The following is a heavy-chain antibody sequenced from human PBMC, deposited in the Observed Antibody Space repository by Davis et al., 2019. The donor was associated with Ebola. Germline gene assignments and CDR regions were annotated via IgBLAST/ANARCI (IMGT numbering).Heavy chain of an antibody. J-gene: IGHJ4*02. CDR1: GSTFSSYW. V-gene: IGHV3-21*01. Sequence: PGGSLRLSCAASGSTFSSYWMSWVRQAPGKGLEWVSSISSSSSYIYYADSVKGRFTISRDNAKNSLYLQMNSLRAEDTAVYYCARNPRDLGVIKKAQIYGDYGGQFDNYWGQGTLVTVSS. CDR2: ISSSSSYI. D-gene: IGHD4-17*01. CDR3: ARNPRDLGVIKKAQIYGDYGGQFDNY.